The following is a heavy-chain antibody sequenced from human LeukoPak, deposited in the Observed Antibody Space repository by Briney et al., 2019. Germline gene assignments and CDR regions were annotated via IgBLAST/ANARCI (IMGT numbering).Heavy chain of an antibody. V-gene: IGHV1-18*01. CDR1: GYTFINYG. CDR2: ISTYDGDT. CDR3: AREGMVRGVYFDY. Sequence: GASVKVSCRASGYTFINYGISWVRQAPGQGLEWMGWISTYDGDTNYAQKFQGRFTMTTDTSTSTAYMELRSLRSDDTAVYYCAREGMVRGVYFDYWGQGTMVTVSS. J-gene: IGHJ4*03. D-gene: IGHD3-10*01.